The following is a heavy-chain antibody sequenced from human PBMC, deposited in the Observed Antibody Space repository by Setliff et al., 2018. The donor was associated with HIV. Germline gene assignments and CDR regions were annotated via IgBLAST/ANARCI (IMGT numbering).Heavy chain of an antibody. D-gene: IGHD6-19*01. CDR2: IIPAFGTA. CDR3: ARDGLLVAGIRFDY. CDR1: GGTFSGYA. Sequence: SVKVSCKTSGGTFSGYAVSWVRQAPGQGLEWMGGIIPAFGTANYAQKFQGRVTITTDESTSTAYMELSGLRSEDTAVYFCARDGLLVAGIRFDYWGQGTLVTVSS. V-gene: IGHV1-69*05. J-gene: IGHJ4*01.